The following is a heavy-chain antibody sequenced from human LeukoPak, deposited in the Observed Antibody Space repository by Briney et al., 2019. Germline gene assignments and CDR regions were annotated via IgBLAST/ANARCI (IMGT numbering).Heavy chain of an antibody. D-gene: IGHD2-21*02. V-gene: IGHV3-15*01. CDR2: IRSKTDGGAS. CDR3: TTVVNRFMVTASS. J-gene: IGHJ5*02. Sequence: GGSLRLSCAASGFTFSKVWMTWVRQAPGKGLEWVGRIRSKTDGGASEYAAPVKGRFSISRDDSNNTLYLEMISLKAEDTAIYYCTTVVNRFMVTASSWGQGTLVTVSS. CDR1: GFTFSKVW.